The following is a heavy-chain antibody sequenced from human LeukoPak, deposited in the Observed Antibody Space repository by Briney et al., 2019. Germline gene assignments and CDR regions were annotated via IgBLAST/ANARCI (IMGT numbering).Heavy chain of an antibody. D-gene: IGHD3-3*01. Sequence: SETLSLTCTVSGGSISSYYWSWIRQPPGKGLEWIGYIYYSGSTNYNPSLKSRVTISVDTSKNQFSLKLSSVTAADTAVYYCAREGGHDFWSGYYIRYFDYWGQGTLVTVSS. CDR2: IYYSGST. J-gene: IGHJ4*02. CDR3: AREGGHDFWSGYYIRYFDY. CDR1: GGSISSYY. V-gene: IGHV4-59*01.